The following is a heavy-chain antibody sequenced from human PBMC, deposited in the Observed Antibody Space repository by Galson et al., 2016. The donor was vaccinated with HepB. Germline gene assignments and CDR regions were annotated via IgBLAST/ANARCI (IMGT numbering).Heavy chain of an antibody. J-gene: IGHJ4*01. V-gene: IGHV3-11*06. CDR1: GFTFSSFA. CDR3: ARDRTSRAAVDY. Sequence: SLRLSCAASGFTFSSFAMSWVRQAPGKGLEYVSHISHRGSDTNYADSVKGRFTISRDNAKKSLYLQMSSLRAEDTAIYYCARDRTSRAAVDYWGHGTLVTVSS. CDR2: ISHRGSDT. D-gene: IGHD6-25*01.